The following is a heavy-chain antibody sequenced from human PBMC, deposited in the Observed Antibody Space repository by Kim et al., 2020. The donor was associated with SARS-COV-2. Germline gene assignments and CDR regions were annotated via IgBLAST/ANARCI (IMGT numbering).Heavy chain of an antibody. J-gene: IGHJ4*02. CDR3: ARYCSGGSCYSGLDY. D-gene: IGHD2-15*01. V-gene: IGHV3-48*02. Sequence: DSGEGRFTISRDNAKNTLYLQMNSLRDEDTAVYYCARYCSGGSCYSGLDYWGQGTLVTVSS.